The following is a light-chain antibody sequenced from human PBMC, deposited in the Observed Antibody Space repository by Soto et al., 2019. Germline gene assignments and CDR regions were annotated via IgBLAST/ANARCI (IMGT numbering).Light chain of an antibody. J-gene: IGKJ2*01. CDR1: QTVSSSQ. V-gene: IGKV3-20*01. Sequence: EIVLTQSPGTLSLYPGERATLSCRASQTVSSSQLAWYQQKPGQAPRLLIYGASSRATGIPDRFSGGGSATDFTLTISRLEPEDFAVYYCQQYSWSPYTFGLGTKLEIK. CDR2: GAS. CDR3: QQYSWSPYT.